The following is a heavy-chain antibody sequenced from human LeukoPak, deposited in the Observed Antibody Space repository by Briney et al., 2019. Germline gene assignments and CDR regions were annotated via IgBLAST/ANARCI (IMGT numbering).Heavy chain of an antibody. V-gene: IGHV4-59*12. J-gene: IGHJ4*02. CDR1: GGSISSYY. Sequence: PSETLSLTCTVSGGSISSYYWSWIRQPPGKGLEWSGYIYYSGSTNYNPSLKSRVTISVDTSKNQFSLKLSSVTAADTAVYYCARLGGYNSDYYFDYWGQGTLVTVSS. CDR2: IYYSGST. D-gene: IGHD5-24*01. CDR3: ARLGGYNSDYYFDY.